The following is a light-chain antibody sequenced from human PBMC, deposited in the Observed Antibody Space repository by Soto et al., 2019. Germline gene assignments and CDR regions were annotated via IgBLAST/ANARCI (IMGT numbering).Light chain of an antibody. CDR1: QSISRW. V-gene: IGKV1-5*03. Sequence: IRRTQSPSLLSASTGDRVTIMCRASQSISRWLAWYKQKPGKAPKLLIYKASSLQSGVPSRFSGSGSGTEFTLTISSLKPDDFATDYCQHYSSYWTFGQGTKVDIK. CDR2: KAS. CDR3: QHYSSYWT. J-gene: IGKJ1*01.